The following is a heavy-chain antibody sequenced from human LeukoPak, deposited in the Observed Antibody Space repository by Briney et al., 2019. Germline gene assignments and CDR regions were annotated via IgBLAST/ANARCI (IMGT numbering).Heavy chain of an antibody. D-gene: IGHD1-26*01. CDR1: GFTFSSYA. Sequence: GGSLRLSCAASGFTFSSYALSWIRQAAGKGLEWGSTISGSGRSTFNADSVQGRFTISRDNSKNTLYLQLDSLRAEDTAVYYCARSGINFFDYWGQGALVTVSS. CDR3: ARSGINFFDY. CDR2: ISGSGRST. V-gene: IGHV3-23*01. J-gene: IGHJ4*02.